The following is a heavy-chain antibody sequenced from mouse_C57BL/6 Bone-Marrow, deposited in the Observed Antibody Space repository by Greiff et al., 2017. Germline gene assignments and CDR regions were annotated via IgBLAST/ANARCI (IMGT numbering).Heavy chain of an antibody. V-gene: IGHV14-3*02. Sequence: VQLQQSGAELVKPGASVKLSCTASGFNIKDTYMHWVKQRPEQGLGWIGRIAPANGNTKYDPQFPGNATITTDTSSNTAYLQLSSLTSEDTAGYYCANWDWYFDVWGAGTTVTVSS. CDR3: ANWDWYFDV. CDR2: IAPANGNT. CDR1: GFNIKDTY. D-gene: IGHD4-1*01. J-gene: IGHJ1*01.